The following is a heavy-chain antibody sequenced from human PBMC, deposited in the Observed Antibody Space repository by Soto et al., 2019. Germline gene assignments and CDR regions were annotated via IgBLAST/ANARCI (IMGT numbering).Heavy chain of an antibody. CDR1: GGSFSGYY. CDR2: INHSGST. D-gene: IGHD3-10*01. J-gene: IGHJ3*02. CDR3: ARASPAKYGSGSHAFDI. V-gene: IGHV4-34*01. Sequence: SETLSLTCGVYGGSFSGYYWSWIRQPPGKGLEWIGEINHSGSTHYNPSLKSRVTISVDTSKNQFSLKLSSVTAADTAVYYCARASPAKYGSGSHAFDIWRQGTMVTVTS.